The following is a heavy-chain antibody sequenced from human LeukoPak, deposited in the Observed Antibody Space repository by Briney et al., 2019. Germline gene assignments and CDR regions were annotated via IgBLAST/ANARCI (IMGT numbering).Heavy chain of an antibody. CDR3: ARQFGGGADPNFDY. Sequence: PSETLSLTCIVSGGSISSSSYYWGWIRQPPGKGLEWIGSIYYTGSTYYNPSLKSRVTISVDTSNNQFSLKLSSVTAADTAVYYCARQFGGGADPNFDYWGQGTLVTVSS. V-gene: IGHV4-39*01. J-gene: IGHJ4*02. CDR1: GGSISSSSYY. CDR2: IYYTGST. D-gene: IGHD2-21*01.